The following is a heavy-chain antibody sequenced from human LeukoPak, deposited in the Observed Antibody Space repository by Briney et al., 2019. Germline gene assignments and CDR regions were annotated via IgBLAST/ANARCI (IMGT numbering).Heavy chain of an antibody. CDR2: INHSGST. J-gene: IGHJ4*02. D-gene: IGHD3-22*01. V-gene: IGHV4-34*01. CDR3: ARGPYYYDKFDY. CDR1: GWSFSGYY. Sequence: PSETLSLTCAVYGWSFSGYYWSWIRQPPGKGPEWIGEINHSGSTNYNPSLKSRVTISVDTSKNQFSLKLSPVTAADTAVYYCARGPYYYDKFDYWGQGTLVTVSS.